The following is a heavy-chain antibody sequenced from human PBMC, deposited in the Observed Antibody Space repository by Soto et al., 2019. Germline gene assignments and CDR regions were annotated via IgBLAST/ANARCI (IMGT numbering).Heavy chain of an antibody. Sequence: ASVKVSCKASGYTFTSYYMHWVRQAPGQGLEWMGIINPSGGSTSYAQKFQGRVTMTRDTSTSTVYMELSSLRSEDTAVYYCAGGPIYSSSPLSEYFQYWGQGTLVTVSS. CDR3: AGGPIYSSSPLSEYFQY. CDR1: GYTFTSYY. D-gene: IGHD6-19*01. J-gene: IGHJ1*01. CDR2: INPSGGST. V-gene: IGHV1-46*01.